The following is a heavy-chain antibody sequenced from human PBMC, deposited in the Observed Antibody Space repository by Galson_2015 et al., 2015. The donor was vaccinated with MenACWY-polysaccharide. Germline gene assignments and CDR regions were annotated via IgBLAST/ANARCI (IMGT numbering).Heavy chain of an antibody. CDR2: IDPSDSYT. Sequence: QSGAEVKKPGESLRISCKGSGYSFTSYWISWVRQMPGKGLEWMGRIDPSDSYTNYSPSFRGHVTISADKSISTAYLQWSSLKSSDTAIYYCARHGRLVSAPPPWDVWDQGTTVTGS. J-gene: IGHJ6*02. D-gene: IGHD1-26*01. V-gene: IGHV5-10-1*01. CDR1: GYSFTSYW. CDR3: ARHGRLVSAPPPWDV.